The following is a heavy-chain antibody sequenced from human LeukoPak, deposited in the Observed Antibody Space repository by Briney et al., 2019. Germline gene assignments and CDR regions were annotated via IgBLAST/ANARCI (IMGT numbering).Heavy chain of an antibody. CDR3: ARDKYGDYVIDY. D-gene: IGHD4-17*01. CDR2: ISSSSSYI. J-gene: IGHJ4*02. CDR1: GFNFNNYW. V-gene: IGHV3-21*01. Sequence: PGGSLRLSCAASGFNFNNYWMSWLRQAPGKGLEWVSSISSSSSYIYYADSVKGRFTISRDNAKNSLYLQMDSLRAEDTAVYYCARDKYGDYVIDYWGQGTLVTVSS.